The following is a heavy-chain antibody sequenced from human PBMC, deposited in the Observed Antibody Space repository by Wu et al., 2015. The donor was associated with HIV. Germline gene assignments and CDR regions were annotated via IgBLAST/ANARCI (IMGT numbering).Heavy chain of an antibody. J-gene: IGHJ3*02. CDR3: ASWSLEVATTDAFDI. Sequence: VQLVQSGAEVKKPGASVKVSCKASGYTFTGYYMHWVRQAPGQGLEWMGWINLNSGGTNYAQKFQGRVTMTRDTSISTAYMELSSLRSEDTAVYYCASWSLEVATTDAFDIWGQGTMVTVSS. V-gene: IGHV1-2*02. CDR2: INLNSGGT. CDR1: GYTFTGYY. D-gene: IGHD5-12*01.